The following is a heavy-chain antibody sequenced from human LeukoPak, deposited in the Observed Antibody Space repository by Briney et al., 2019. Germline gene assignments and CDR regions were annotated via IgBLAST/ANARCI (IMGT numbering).Heavy chain of an antibody. D-gene: IGHD6-6*01. CDR2: IYYSGST. CDR1: GGSISSYF. CDR3: SRGGDVAARPSDH. Sequence: SETLSLTCTVSGGSISSYFWSWVRQPPAKGLEWIGYIYYSGSTNYNPSLKSRVTISVDTSKNQFSLKLSSVTAADTAVYYCSRGGDVAARPSDHWGQGTLVTVSS. J-gene: IGHJ4*02. V-gene: IGHV4-59*01.